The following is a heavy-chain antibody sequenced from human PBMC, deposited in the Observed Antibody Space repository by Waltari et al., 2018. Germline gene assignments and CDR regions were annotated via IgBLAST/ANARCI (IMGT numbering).Heavy chain of an antibody. CDR3: ATANILGIGTFDY. V-gene: IGHV1-2*06. D-gene: IGHD1-1*01. Sequence: QVKLVQSGAEVKKPGASVRVSCKASGYTFTKYYIHWVRQAPGQGLEWMGRINTKRGDANYTQPLQGRVIMTRDTSINTAYLEVTGLTSDDTAIFYCATANILGIGTFDYWGQGTLVSVSS. CDR1: GYTFTKYY. J-gene: IGHJ4*02. CDR2: INTKRGDA.